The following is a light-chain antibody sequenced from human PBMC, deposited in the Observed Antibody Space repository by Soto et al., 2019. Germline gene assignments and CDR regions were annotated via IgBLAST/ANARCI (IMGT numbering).Light chain of an antibody. Sequence: EIVLTQSPDTLSLSPGEGVTLSCRASQTVTSDYLAWYQQKPGQPPRLLIYGASIGAAGLPDRFSGSGSGTEFTLTISRLEPEDFAVYYCQQYGGAPYTFGPGTDLKI. J-gene: IGKJ2*01. CDR2: GAS. CDR3: QQYGGAPYT. V-gene: IGKV3-20*01. CDR1: QTVTSDY.